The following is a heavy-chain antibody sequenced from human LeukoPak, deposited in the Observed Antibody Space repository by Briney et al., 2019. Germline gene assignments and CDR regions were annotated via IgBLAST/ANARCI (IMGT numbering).Heavy chain of an antibody. D-gene: IGHD2-2*01. V-gene: IGHV4-34*01. Sequence: SETLSLTCAVYGGSFSGYYWSWIRQPPGEGLEWIGEINHSGSTNYNPSLKSRLTISVDTSKNQFSLKLSSVTAADTAVYYCAGHIVVVPAAIGYYYYGMDVWGKGTTVTVSS. CDR2: INHSGST. CDR1: GGSFSGYY. CDR3: AGHIVVVPAAIGYYYYGMDV. J-gene: IGHJ6*04.